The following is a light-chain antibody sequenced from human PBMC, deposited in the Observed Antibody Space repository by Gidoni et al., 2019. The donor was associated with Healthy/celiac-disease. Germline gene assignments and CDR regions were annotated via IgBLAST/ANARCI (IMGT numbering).Light chain of an antibody. Sequence: DIQLTQSPSTLSASLGDRVTITCRASQSISSWLAWYQQKPGKAPKLLIYKAYSLESGVPSRFSGSGSGTEFTLTISSLQPDDFATYYCQQYNSYSWTFXQXTKVEIK. J-gene: IGKJ1*01. CDR1: QSISSW. CDR3: QQYNSYSWT. CDR2: KAY. V-gene: IGKV1-5*03.